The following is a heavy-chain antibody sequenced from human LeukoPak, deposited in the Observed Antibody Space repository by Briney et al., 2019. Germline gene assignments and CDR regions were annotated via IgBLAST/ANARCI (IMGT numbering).Heavy chain of an antibody. CDR1: GYTFTSYY. CDR2: INPSGGST. J-gene: IGHJ4*02. V-gene: IGHV1-46*01. Sequence: ASVKVSCKASGYTFTSYYMHWVRQAPGQGLEWMGIINPSGGSTSYAQKFQGRVTVTRDTSTSTVYMELSSLRSEDTAMYYCARGSINYNSGGYYDNPPPDYWGQGTLVTVSS. CDR3: ARGSINYNSGGYYDNPPPDY. D-gene: IGHD3-22*01.